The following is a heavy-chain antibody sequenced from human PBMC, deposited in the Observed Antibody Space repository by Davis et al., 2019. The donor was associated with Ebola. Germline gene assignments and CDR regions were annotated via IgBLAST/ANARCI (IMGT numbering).Heavy chain of an antibody. D-gene: IGHD3-3*01. Sequence: GESLKISCAASGFTFSSYSMNWVRQAPGKGLEWVSSISSSSSYIYYADSVKGRFTISRDNAKNSLYLQMNSLRAEDTAVYYCARLYDFWSGPVGMDVWGQGTTVTVSS. CDR1: GFTFSSYS. CDR2: ISSSSSYI. CDR3: ARLYDFWSGPVGMDV. V-gene: IGHV3-21*01. J-gene: IGHJ6*02.